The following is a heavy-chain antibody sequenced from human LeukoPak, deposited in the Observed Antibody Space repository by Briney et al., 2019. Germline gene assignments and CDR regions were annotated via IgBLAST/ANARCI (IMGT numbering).Heavy chain of an antibody. V-gene: IGHV1-8*01. D-gene: IGHD7-27*01. J-gene: IGHJ6*03. CDR3: ARKFTPNWYYYYMDV. Sequence: ASVKVSCKASGYTFTNYDIYWVRQATGQGLEWMGWMNPTSGNTGYAQKFQGRVTMTRNTSISTAYMELSSLRSEDTAVYYCARKFTPNWYYYYMDVWGKGTTVTVSS. CDR2: MNPTSGNT. CDR1: GYTFTNYD.